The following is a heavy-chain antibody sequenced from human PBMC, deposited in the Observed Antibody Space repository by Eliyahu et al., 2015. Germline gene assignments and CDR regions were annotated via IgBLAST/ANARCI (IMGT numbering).Heavy chain of an antibody. J-gene: IGHJ3*02. Sequence: QMQLVQSGAEVKKTGSSVKVSCKASGYTFTYRYLHWVRQAPGQALEWMGWITPFNGNTNYAQKFQDRVTITRDRSMSTAYMELSSLRSEDTAMYYCAQGSSYDAFDIWGQGTMVTVSS. V-gene: IGHV1-45*02. CDR3: AQGSSYDAFDI. CDR1: GYTFTYRY. CDR2: ITPFNGNT. D-gene: IGHD6-6*01.